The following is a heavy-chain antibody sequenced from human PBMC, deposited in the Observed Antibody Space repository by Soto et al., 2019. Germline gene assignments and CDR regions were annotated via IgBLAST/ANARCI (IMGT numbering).Heavy chain of an antibody. V-gene: IGHV3-53*04. CDR2: IYSGGST. Sequence: GGSLRLSCAASGFTVSSNYMSWVRQAPGKGLEWVSVIYSGGSTYYADSVKGRFTISRHNSKNTLYLQMNSLRAEDTAVYYCARGAYWGDYAFFDYWGQGTLVTVSS. D-gene: IGHD4-17*01. CDR3: ARGAYWGDYAFFDY. J-gene: IGHJ4*02. CDR1: GFTVSSNY.